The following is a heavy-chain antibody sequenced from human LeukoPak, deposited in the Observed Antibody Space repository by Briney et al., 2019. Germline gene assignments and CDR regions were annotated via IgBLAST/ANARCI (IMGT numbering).Heavy chain of an antibody. CDR1: GFTFSSYA. V-gene: IGHV3-23*01. CDR2: ISSSGSST. D-gene: IGHD5-12*01. J-gene: IGHJ4*02. Sequence: GGSLRLSCAASGFTFSSYAMIWVPQAPGKGLEWVSAISSSGSSTYYADSVKGRFTISRDNSKNTLYLQMNSLRAEDTAVYYCAKDRGVATIYYFDYWGQGTLVTVSS. CDR3: AKDRGVATIYYFDY.